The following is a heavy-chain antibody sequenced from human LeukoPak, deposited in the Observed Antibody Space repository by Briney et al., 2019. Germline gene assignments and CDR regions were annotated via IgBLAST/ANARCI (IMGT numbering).Heavy chain of an antibody. CDR1: GFTFSSYA. Sequence: GGSLRLSCAASGFTFSSYAMSWVRQAPGKGLEWVSAISGSGGSTYYADSVKGRFTISRDNSKNTLYLQMNSLRAEDTAVYYCAKYFCSGGSCYHPPDYWGQETLVTVSS. D-gene: IGHD2-15*01. CDR2: ISGSGGST. J-gene: IGHJ4*02. V-gene: IGHV3-23*01. CDR3: AKYFCSGGSCYHPPDY.